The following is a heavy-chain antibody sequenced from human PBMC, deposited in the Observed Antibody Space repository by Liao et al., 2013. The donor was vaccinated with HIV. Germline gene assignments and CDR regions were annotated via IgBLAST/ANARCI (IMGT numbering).Heavy chain of an antibody. Sequence: QVQLQQWGAGLLKPSETLSLTCAVYGGSFSGYYWSWIRQPPGKGLEWIGEINHSGSTNYNPSLKSRVIISVDMSKNQFSLKLYSVSAADTAIYYCTRTPDVTARPFDFWSQGTLVTVSS. V-gene: IGHV4-34*01. CDR3: TRTPDVTARPFDF. CDR1: GGSFSGYY. D-gene: IGHD6-6*01. J-gene: IGHJ4*02. CDR2: INHSGST.